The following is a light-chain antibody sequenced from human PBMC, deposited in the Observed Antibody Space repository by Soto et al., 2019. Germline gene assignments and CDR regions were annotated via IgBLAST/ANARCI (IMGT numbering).Light chain of an antibody. CDR2: GAS. J-gene: IGKJ1*01. V-gene: IGKV3-20*01. CDR3: LQYGRTPRT. Sequence: EIVLTQSPGALSLSPGERATLSCGASQSGSSSYLAWYQQKPGQAPRLLIYGASTRATGIPDRFSGSGSGTDFTLTISRLEREDRAVYYCLQYGRTPRTFGQGTKVEIK. CDR1: QSGSSSY.